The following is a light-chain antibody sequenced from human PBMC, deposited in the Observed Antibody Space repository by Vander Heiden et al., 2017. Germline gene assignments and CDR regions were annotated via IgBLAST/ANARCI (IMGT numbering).Light chain of an antibody. CDR1: TGAVTSGYY. J-gene: IGLJ3*02. CDR3: LLYYGGSQV. Sequence: QTVVTQETSLTVSPGGTVTLTCASNTGAVTSGYYPNWFQQKHGQPPRGLIYSTNIKHSWTPGRFSGSLLGGKAALTLSGVQPEDEAEYYCLLYYGGSQVFGGGTKLTVL. V-gene: IGLV7-43*01. CDR2: STN.